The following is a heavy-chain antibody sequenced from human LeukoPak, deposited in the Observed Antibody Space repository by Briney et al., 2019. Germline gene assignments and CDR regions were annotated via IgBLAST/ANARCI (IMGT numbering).Heavy chain of an antibody. CDR2: IYTSGST. D-gene: IGHD3-3*01. J-gene: IGHJ5*02. CDR1: GGSISSGSYY. Sequence: SQTLSLTCTVSGGSISSGSYYWSWIRQPAGKGLEWIVRIYTSGSTNYNPSLKSRVTISVDTSKNQFSLKLSSVTAADTAVYYCARDSVYVYDFWSGYPTNWFDPWGQGTLVTVSS. CDR3: ARDSVYVYDFWSGYPTNWFDP. V-gene: IGHV4-61*02.